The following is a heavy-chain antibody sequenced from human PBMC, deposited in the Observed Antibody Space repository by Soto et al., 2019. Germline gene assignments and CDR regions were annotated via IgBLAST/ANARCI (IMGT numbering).Heavy chain of an antibody. CDR2: IYYSGYT. V-gene: IGHV4-59*01. J-gene: IGHJ4*02. Sequence: SETLSVTCTVSVDSIRIYYWSWIRQPPGKGLEWIGYIYYSGYTSYNPSLKSRVTISVDTSKNQFSLKLNSVTAADTAVYYCARCFSGNYPSRPEEQYYFDSWGQGTLVTV. CDR1: VDSIRIYY. D-gene: IGHD1-26*01. CDR3: ARCFSGNYPSRPEEQYYFDS.